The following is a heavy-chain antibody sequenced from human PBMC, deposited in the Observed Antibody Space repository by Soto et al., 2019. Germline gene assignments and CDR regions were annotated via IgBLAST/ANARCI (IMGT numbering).Heavy chain of an antibody. CDR2: ISAYNGNT. CDR1: GCTFTSYG. CDR3: ARWNPRIVGATDFDY. D-gene: IGHD1-26*01. Sequence: ASVKVSCKASGCTFTSYGISWVRQAPGQGLEWMGWISAYNGNTNYAQKLQGRVTMTTDTSTSTAYMELRSLRSDDTAVYYCARWNPRIVGATDFDYWGQGTLVTVSS. J-gene: IGHJ4*02. V-gene: IGHV1-18*01.